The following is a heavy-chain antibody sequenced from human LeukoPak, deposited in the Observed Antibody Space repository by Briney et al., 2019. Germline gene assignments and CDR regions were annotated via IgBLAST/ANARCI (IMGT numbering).Heavy chain of an antibody. CDR3: AKDGLSYDGSTHVYYFQS. V-gene: IGHV3-23*01. Sequence: GSLRLSCTASGFTFRMYAMSWVRQAPGKGLESVASIIYDGRHTYYAASVKGRFTISRDNSQNTLYLQMNSLRTEDTALYYCAKDGLSYDGSTHVYYFQSLGQGTLVTVSS. J-gene: IGHJ4*02. D-gene: IGHD3-22*01. CDR1: GFTFRMYA. CDR2: IIYDGRHT.